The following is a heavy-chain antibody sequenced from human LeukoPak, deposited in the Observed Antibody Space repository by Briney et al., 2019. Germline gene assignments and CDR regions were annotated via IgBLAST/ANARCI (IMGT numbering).Heavy chain of an antibody. D-gene: IGHD1-1*01. V-gene: IGHV4-39*01. J-gene: IGHJ4*02. Sequence: SETLSLSCIDSGGSTSRNTYFGGWIRQPPGKGLELIGNIYYRGSTHYNPSLKSRVTISVDTSKNQLSLKLSSVTAADTAVYYCVRLTSTLATYWGQGTLVTVSS. CDR3: VRLTSTLATY. CDR2: IYYRGST. CDR1: GGSTSRNTYF.